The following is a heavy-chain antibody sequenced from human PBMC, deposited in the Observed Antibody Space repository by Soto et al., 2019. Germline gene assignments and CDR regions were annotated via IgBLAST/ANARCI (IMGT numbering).Heavy chain of an antibody. CDR2: ISAYNGNT. J-gene: IGHJ5*02. CDR1: GYTFTSYG. Sequence: GASVKVSCKASGYTFTSYGISWVRQAPGQGLEWMGWISAYNGNTNYAQKLQGRVTMTTDTSTSTAYMELRSLRSDDTAVYYCARSWIQLWLRGNGLAPWGQGTRVTVSS. D-gene: IGHD5-18*01. CDR3: ARSWIQLWLRGNGLAP. V-gene: IGHV1-18*01.